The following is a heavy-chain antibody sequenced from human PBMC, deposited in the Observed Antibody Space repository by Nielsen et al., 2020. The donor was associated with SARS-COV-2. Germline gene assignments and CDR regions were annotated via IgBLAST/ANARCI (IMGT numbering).Heavy chain of an antibody. CDR3: ATLIEYNTNGLILDDEY. J-gene: IGHJ4*02. V-gene: IGHV3-23*01. Sequence: GGSLRLSCAAPGFTFNSYAMTWVRQAPGKGLEWVSGIVGSGGSTYYADSVKGRFTVSRDNSKNTLYLQMDSLRVEDTAVYYCATLIEYNTNGLILDDEYWGQGALVTVSS. CDR1: GFTFNSYA. CDR2: IVGSGGST. D-gene: IGHD2-8*01.